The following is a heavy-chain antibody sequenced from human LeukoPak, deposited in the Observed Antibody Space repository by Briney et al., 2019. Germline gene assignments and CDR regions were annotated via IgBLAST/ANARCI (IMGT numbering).Heavy chain of an antibody. Sequence: ASVKVSCKASGYTFTSYGISWVRQAPGQGLEWMGWISAYNGNTNYAQKLQGRVTMTTDTSTRTAYMELRSLRSDNTAVCYCARDSLYPGYSSGWYLDPTTPNFDYWGQGTLVTVSS. V-gene: IGHV1-18*01. CDR1: GYTFTSYG. CDR3: ARDSLYPGYSSGWYLDPTTPNFDY. D-gene: IGHD6-19*01. CDR2: ISAYNGNT. J-gene: IGHJ4*02.